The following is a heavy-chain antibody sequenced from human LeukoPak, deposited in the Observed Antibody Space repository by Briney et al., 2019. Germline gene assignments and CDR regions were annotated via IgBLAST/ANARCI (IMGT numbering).Heavy chain of an antibody. CDR2: IYHSGST. CDR1: GGSISSGGYS. J-gene: IGHJ5*02. CDR3: ARVNGYGSGSYYKRAWFDP. Sequence: SETLSLTCAVSGGSISSGGYSWSWIRQPPGKGLEWIGYIYHSGSTYYNPSLKSRVTISVDRSKNQFSLKLSSVTAADTAVYYCARVNGYGSGSYYKRAWFDPWGQGTLVTVSS. V-gene: IGHV4-30-2*01. D-gene: IGHD3-10*01.